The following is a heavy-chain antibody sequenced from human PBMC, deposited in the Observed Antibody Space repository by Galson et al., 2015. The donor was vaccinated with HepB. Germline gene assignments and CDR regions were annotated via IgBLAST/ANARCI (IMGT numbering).Heavy chain of an antibody. D-gene: IGHD5-24*01. Sequence: SVKVSCKASGYNFNRYAMNWVRQAPGQGLEWMGLITTATGNPTYAQAFTGRFVFSLDTSVSTAYLQINSLKAEDTAVYYCARRNGNDWFDPWGQGTLVTVSS. CDR3: ARRNGNDWFDP. CDR1: GYNFNRYA. CDR2: ITTATGNP. J-gene: IGHJ5*02. V-gene: IGHV7-4-1*02.